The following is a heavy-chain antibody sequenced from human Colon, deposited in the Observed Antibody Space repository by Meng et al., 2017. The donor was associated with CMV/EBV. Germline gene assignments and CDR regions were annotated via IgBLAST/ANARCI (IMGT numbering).Heavy chain of an antibody. D-gene: IGHD4-17*01. CDR1: GFTFSSYW. V-gene: IGHV3-7*03. CDR3: VTNAFDI. Sequence: GESLKISCAASGFTFSSYWMGWVRQDPGQGLEWVANIQQDGSEKYYVDSVKGRLNISRDNSKNTLYLQMNSLRAEKTAVYYTVTNAFDIWGQGTMVTVSS. J-gene: IGHJ3*02. CDR2: IQQDGSEK.